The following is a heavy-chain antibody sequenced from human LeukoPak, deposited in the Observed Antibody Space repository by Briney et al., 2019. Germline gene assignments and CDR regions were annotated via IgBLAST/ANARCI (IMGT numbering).Heavy chain of an antibody. CDR3: ATSPMGVCSGGSCYPEYFQH. D-gene: IGHD2-15*01. Sequence: SETLSLTCTVSGGSISSYYWSWIRQPPGKGLEWIGYIYYSGSTHYNPSLKSRVTISVDTSKNQFSLKLSSVTAADTAVYYCATSPMGVCSGGSCYPEYFQHWGQGTLVTVSS. J-gene: IGHJ1*01. CDR2: IYYSGST. CDR1: GGSISSYY. V-gene: IGHV4-59*08.